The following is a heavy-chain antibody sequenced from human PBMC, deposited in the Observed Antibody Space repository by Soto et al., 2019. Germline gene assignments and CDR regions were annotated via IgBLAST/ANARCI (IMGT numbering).Heavy chain of an antibody. CDR2: IYYSGST. D-gene: IGHD3-10*01. CDR1: VGSISSSSYY. CDR3: AIMVRDWFDP. J-gene: IGHJ5*02. Sequence: PSETLSLTCAVSVGSISSSSYYWFWIRHPPGKGLEWIGSIYYSGSTYYNPSLKSRVTISVDTSKNQFSLKLSSVTAADTAVYYCAIMVRDWFDPWGQGTLVTVSS. V-gene: IGHV4-39*01.